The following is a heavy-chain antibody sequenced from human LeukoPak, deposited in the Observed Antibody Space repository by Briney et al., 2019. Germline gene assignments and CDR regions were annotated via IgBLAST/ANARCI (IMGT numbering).Heavy chain of an antibody. CDR2: IYYSGST. J-gene: IGHJ4*02. V-gene: IGHV4-59*01. Sequence: SETLSLTCTVSGGSISNYYWSWIRQPPGKGLEWIGYIYYSGSTNYSPSLKSRVTISIDTSKNQFSLKLSSVTAADTAVYYCARKNPYRTQFDYWGQGTLVTVSS. D-gene: IGHD2-15*01. CDR1: GGSISNYY. CDR3: ARKNPYRTQFDY.